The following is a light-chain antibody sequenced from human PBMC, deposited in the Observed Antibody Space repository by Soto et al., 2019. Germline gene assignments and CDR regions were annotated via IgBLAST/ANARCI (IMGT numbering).Light chain of an antibody. CDR1: EFISDW. J-gene: IGKJ1*01. V-gene: IGKV1-5*01. Sequence: DVQMTQSPSTLSASVGDRVTMTCRASEFISDWLAWYQQKPGQAPKLLIYDASTLESGVPGRFSGSGVGTHFTLTISGLQPEDFATYHCQHYNSYSRAFGLGTKVEI. CDR2: DAS. CDR3: QHYNSYSRA.